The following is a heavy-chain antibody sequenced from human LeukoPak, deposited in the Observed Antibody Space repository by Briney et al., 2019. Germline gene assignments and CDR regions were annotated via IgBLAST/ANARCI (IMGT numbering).Heavy chain of an antibody. CDR2: ISYDGSNK. J-gene: IGHJ4*02. CDR3: AIGPEQLVRDDY. D-gene: IGHD6-6*01. CDR1: GFTFSSYA. Sequence: PGGSLRLSCAASGFTFSSYAMHWVRQAPGKGLEWVAVISYDGSNKYYADSVKGRFTISRDNSKNTLYLQMNSLRAEDTAVYYCAIGPEQLVRDDYWGQGTLVTVSS. V-gene: IGHV3-30-3*01.